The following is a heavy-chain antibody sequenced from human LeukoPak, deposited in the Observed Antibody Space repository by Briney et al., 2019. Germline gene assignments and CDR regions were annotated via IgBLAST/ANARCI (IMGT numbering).Heavy chain of an antibody. V-gene: IGHV3-74*01. D-gene: IGHD3-22*01. Sequence: QTGGSLRLSCAASGFTFSSYWMHWVRQAPGKGPVWVSRINSDGSSTSYADSVKGRFTISRDNAKNTLYLQMNSLRAEDTAVYYCASWTPYYYDTGYWGQGTLVTVSS. CDR3: ASWTPYYYDTGY. CDR1: GFTFSSYW. J-gene: IGHJ4*02. CDR2: INSDGSST.